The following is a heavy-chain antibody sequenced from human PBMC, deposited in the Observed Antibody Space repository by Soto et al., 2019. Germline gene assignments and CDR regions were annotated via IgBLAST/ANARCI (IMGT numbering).Heavy chain of an antibody. CDR3: ARKGYIGNFAMDV. J-gene: IGHJ6*02. D-gene: IGHD5-12*01. CDR2: LSGHNGTA. V-gene: IGHV1-18*04. Sequence: QVQLVQSGAEVKAPGASVTVSCKASGYTFKSYDVMWVRKAPGPGLEWMGWLSGHNGTAEYAENFPGRVIMPTDTSTATASMDLRGMRSDDTAVYYCARKGYIGNFAMDVGGQGTTVTVSS. CDR1: GYTFKSYD.